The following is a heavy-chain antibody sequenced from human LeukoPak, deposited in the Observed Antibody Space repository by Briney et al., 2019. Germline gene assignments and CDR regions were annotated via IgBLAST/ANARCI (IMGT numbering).Heavy chain of an antibody. CDR3: ARDQRYYYDSSGYLANAFDI. Sequence: GGSLRLSCAASGFTFSSYAMSWVRQAPGKGLVWVSRINSDGSSTSYADSVKGRFTISRDNAKNTLYLQMNSLRAEDTAVYYCARDQRYYYDSSGYLANAFDIWGQGTMVTVSS. V-gene: IGHV3-74*01. CDR1: GFTFSSYA. D-gene: IGHD3-22*01. CDR2: INSDGSST. J-gene: IGHJ3*02.